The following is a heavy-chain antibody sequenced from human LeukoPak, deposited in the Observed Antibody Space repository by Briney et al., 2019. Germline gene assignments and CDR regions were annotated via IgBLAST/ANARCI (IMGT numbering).Heavy chain of an antibody. Sequence: GGSLRLSCAASGFTFSSYDMHWVRQAPGKGLEWVAFIRYDGNNKYHADSVKGRFTISRDNSKNTLNLQMNSLRAEDTAVYYCAKDRWGAVASFDNWGQGTLVTVSS. CDR3: AKDRWGAVASFDN. CDR1: GFTFSSYD. D-gene: IGHD6-19*01. CDR2: IRYDGNNK. J-gene: IGHJ4*02. V-gene: IGHV3-30*02.